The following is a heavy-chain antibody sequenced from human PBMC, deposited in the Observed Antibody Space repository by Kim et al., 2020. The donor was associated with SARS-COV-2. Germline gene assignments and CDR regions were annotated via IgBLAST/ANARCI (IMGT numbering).Heavy chain of an antibody. J-gene: IGHJ6*02. Sequence: GGSLRLSCAASGFTFSSYGMHWVRQAPGKGLEWVAVIWYDGSNKYYADSVKGRFTISRDNSKNTLYLQMNSLRAEDTAVYYCAKVTPNLMVRGSMDVWGQGTTVTVS. CDR1: GFTFSSYG. D-gene: IGHD3-10*01. V-gene: IGHV3-33*06. CDR3: AKVTPNLMVRGSMDV. CDR2: IWYDGSNK.